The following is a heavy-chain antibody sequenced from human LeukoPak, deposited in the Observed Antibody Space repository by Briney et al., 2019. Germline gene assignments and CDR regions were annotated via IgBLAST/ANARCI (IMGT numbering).Heavy chain of an antibody. CDR2: ISGSSGII. V-gene: IGHV3-48*01. Sequence: PGGSLRLSCEASGFTFNTYTMNWVRQAPGKGLEWVSYISGSSGIIDYADSVKGRFTISRDNSKNTLYLQMTSLRAEDTAVYYCARAGGGSYYVNPDYWGQGTLVTVSS. CDR1: GFTFNTYT. J-gene: IGHJ4*02. CDR3: ARAGGGSYYVNPDY. D-gene: IGHD1-26*01.